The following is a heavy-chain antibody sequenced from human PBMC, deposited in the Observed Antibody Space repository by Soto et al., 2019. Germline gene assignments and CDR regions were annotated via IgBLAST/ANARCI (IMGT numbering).Heavy chain of an antibody. CDR3: TRDLTLQSLVIKPGPHDC. Sequence: QVQLVQSGAEVKKPGASVRVSCKASGYTFTTYGISWVRQAPGQGLEWLGWISAYNGHINYAQNFHGRVTMTTDTSTSTAYMELRSLRSDDTAVYCCTRDLTLQSLVIKPGPHDCWGQGTLVTVSS. V-gene: IGHV1-18*01. CDR1: GYTFTTYG. D-gene: IGHD2-8*02. J-gene: IGHJ4*02. CDR2: ISAYNGHI.